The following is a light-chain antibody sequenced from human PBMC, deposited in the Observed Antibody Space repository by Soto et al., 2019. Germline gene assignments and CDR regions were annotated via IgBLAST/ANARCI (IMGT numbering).Light chain of an antibody. CDR1: SGHSNYA. J-gene: IGLJ3*02. CDR2: VNSDGSH. V-gene: IGLV4-69*01. Sequence: QLVLTQSPSASASLGASVKLTCTLSSGHSNYAIAWHQQQPKMVPRYLMKVNSDGSHSKGDGIPDRFSGSSSGAERYLTISSHQSEDEADYYCQTWGTGIQVFGGGTKVTVL. CDR3: QTWGTGIQV.